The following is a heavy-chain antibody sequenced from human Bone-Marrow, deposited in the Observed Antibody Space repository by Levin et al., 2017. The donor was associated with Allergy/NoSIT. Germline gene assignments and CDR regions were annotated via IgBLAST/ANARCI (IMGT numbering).Heavy chain of an antibody. D-gene: IGHD2-2*01. CDR1: GDSISIGDSY. J-gene: IGHJ5*02. V-gene: IGHV4-31*03. Sequence: SETLSLTCTVSGDSISIGDSYWSWIRQHPGKGLEWIGYIYYSGSTYYNPSLKVRVSISVDTAKNQFSLKLSSVNAADTAVYYCARERGFCSSSSCYLGRFDPWGQGTLVTVSP. CDR3: ARERGFCSSSSCYLGRFDP. CDR2: IYYSGST.